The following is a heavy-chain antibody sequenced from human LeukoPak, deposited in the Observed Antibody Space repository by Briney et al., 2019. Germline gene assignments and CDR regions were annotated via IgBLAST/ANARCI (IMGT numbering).Heavy chain of an antibody. CDR3: ARGEGNRDGWDYYMDV. J-gene: IGHJ6*03. CDR1: GYTFTSYD. CDR2: MNPNSGNT. D-gene: IGHD5-24*01. Sequence: ASVKVSCKASGYTFTSYDINWVRQATGQGLEWMGWMNPNSGNTGYAQKFQGRVTITRNTSISTAYMELSSLRSEDTAVYYCARGEGNRDGWDYYMDVWGKGTTVTVSS. V-gene: IGHV1-8*03.